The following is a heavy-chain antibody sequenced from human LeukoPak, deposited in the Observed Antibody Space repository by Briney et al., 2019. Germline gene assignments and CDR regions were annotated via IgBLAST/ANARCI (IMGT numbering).Heavy chain of an antibody. Sequence: ASGALLLPCCGSGGYIISYYWSWSRPPPGEGVEGRGYIYYSCSPNYNPSLNRRVTISVDTSKTHFSLKLSSVTAADTAVYYCARVLPNDNYYYYYMDVWGKGTTVTVSS. CDR1: GGYIISYY. V-gene: IGHV4-59*01. CDR2: IYYSCSP. J-gene: IGHJ6*03. CDR3: ARVLPNDNYYYYYMDV. D-gene: IGHD1-1*01.